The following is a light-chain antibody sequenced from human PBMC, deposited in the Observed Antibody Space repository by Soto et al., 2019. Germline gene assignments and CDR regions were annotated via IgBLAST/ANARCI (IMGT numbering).Light chain of an antibody. Sequence: VLTQPPSTSGTPGQRVTISCSGSSSNIGSSYVFWFQHLPGTAPKLLMYNNNQRPSGVPDRVSASKSGTSASLAISGLRSEDEADYYCAAWDDRVSGYVFGTGTKVTVL. CDR3: AAWDDRVSGYV. J-gene: IGLJ1*01. CDR2: NNN. CDR1: SSNIGSSY. V-gene: IGLV1-47*02.